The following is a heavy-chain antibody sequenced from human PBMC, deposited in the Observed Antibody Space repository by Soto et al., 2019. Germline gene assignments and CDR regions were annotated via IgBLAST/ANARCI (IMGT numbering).Heavy chain of an antibody. CDR3: ATVEGGYLGH. V-gene: IGHV1-69*12. J-gene: IGHJ4*02. D-gene: IGHD1-1*01. Sequence: QVQLVQSGAEVKKPGSSVKVSCKASGGSFSNYAFNWVRQAPGRGLEWMGGVIPLFATANFPQRFQGRVTITADDSTSTAYMEMSSLRSEDTAVYYCATVEGGYLGHWGPGTLVTVSS. CDR1: GGSFSNYA. CDR2: VIPLFATA.